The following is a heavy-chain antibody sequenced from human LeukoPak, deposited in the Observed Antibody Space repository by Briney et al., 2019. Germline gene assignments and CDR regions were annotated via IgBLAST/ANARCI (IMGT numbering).Heavy chain of an antibody. J-gene: IGHJ6*03. CDR3: AKGALYCSSTSCYTGDDYYYYYYMDV. Sequence: GGSLRLSCAASGFTFTNYAMTWVRQAPGEGLEWVSTVSGNGDNTYYADSVKGRFTISRDNSKNTLYLQMNSLRAEDTAVYYCAKGALYCSSTSCYTGDDYYYYYYMDVWGKGTTVTVSS. CDR1: GFTFTNYA. D-gene: IGHD2-2*02. V-gene: IGHV3-23*01. CDR2: VSGNGDNT.